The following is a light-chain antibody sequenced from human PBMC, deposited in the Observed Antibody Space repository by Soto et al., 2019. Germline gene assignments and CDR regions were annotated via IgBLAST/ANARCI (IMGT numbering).Light chain of an antibody. V-gene: IGKV3-20*01. CDR3: QQYGSSPMYT. CDR1: QSVSSSY. Sequence: EIVLTQSPGTLSLSPGERATLSCRASQSVSSSYLAWYQQKPGQAPRLLIYGASSRATGIPDRFSGRGSGTDFPPTISRLEPEDFAVYYCQQYGSSPMYTFGQGTKLEIK. CDR2: GAS. J-gene: IGKJ2*01.